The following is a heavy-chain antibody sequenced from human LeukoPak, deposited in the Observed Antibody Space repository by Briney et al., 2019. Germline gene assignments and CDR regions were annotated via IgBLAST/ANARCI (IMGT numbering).Heavy chain of an antibody. CDR1: GFTFSSYS. D-gene: IGHD3-22*01. J-gene: IGHJ4*02. CDR3: ARDTISGSMIVVAPFDY. Sequence: GGSLRLSCAASGFTFSSYSMNWVRQAPGKGLEWVSSISSSSSYIYYADSVKGRFTISRDNAKNSLYLQINSLRAEDTAVYYCARDTISGSMIVVAPFDYWGQGTLVTVSS. CDR2: ISSSSSYI. V-gene: IGHV3-21*01.